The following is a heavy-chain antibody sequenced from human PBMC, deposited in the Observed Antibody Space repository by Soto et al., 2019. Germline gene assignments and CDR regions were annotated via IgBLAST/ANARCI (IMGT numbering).Heavy chain of an antibody. D-gene: IGHD5-12*01. J-gene: IGHJ6*03. CDR1: GGSFSGYY. CDR3: AREAGRMATISLYYYYYYMDV. Sequence: SETLSLTCAVYGGSFSGYYWSWIRQPPGKGLEWIGEINHSGSTNYNPSLKSRVTISVDTSKNQFSLKLSSVTAADTAVYYCAREAGRMATISLYYYYYYMDVWGKGTTVTVSS. V-gene: IGHV4-34*01. CDR2: INHSGST.